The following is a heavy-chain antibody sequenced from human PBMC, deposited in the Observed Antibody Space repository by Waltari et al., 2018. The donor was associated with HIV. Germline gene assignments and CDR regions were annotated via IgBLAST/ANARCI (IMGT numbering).Heavy chain of an antibody. CDR2: IGYDGSNK. V-gene: IGHV3-33*01. D-gene: IGHD3-3*01. CDR1: GVTFSSYG. J-gene: IGHJ4*02. CDR3: ARASLLEWKTPLLTDY. Sequence: QVQLVESGGGVVQPGRSLRLSCAASGVTFSSYGLHWVRQAPGKGLEWVAVIGYDGSNKYYADSVKGRFTISRDNSKNTLYLQMNSLRAEDTAVYYCARASLLEWKTPLLTDYWGQGTLVTVSS.